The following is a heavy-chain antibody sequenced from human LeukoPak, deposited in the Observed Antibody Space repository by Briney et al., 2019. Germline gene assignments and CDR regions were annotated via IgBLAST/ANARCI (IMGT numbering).Heavy chain of an antibody. D-gene: IGHD1-26*01. J-gene: IGHJ4*02. CDR3: AREIPGNYFDY. CDR2: ISSSGSTI. CDR1: GFTFSSYE. Sequence: GGSLRLSCAASGFTFSSYEMNWVRQAPGKGLEWVSYISSSGSTIYYADSVKGRFTISRDNAKNTLYLQMNSLRAEDTAVYYCAREIPGNYFDYWGQGTLVTVSS. V-gene: IGHV3-48*03.